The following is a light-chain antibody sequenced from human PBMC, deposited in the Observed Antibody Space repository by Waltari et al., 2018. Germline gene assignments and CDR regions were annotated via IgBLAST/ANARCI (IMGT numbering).Light chain of an antibody. CDR3: QQYNNWPPELT. CDR2: GAS. Sequence: EIVMTQSPATLSVSPGERATLSCRASQSVSNNLAWYQQKPGQAPRLLIFGASSRAIGIPGRFSGSGSGTEFTLTISSLQSEDFAVYYCQQYNNWPPELTFGGGTKVEIK. V-gene: IGKV3-15*01. J-gene: IGKJ4*01. CDR1: QSVSNN.